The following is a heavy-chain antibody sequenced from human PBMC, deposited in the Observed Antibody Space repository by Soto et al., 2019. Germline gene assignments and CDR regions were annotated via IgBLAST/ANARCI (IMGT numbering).Heavy chain of an antibody. V-gene: IGHV1-3*01. CDR2: INAGNGNT. J-gene: IGHJ5*02. CDR3: ASAYCSSTSCYTWSFDP. CDR1: GYTFTSYA. Sequence: ASVKVSCKASGYTFTSYAMHWVRQAPGQRLEWMGWINAGNGNTKYSQKFQGRVTITRDTSASTAYMELSSLRSEDTAVYYCASAYCSSTSCYTWSFDPWGQGTLVNVT. D-gene: IGHD2-2*02.